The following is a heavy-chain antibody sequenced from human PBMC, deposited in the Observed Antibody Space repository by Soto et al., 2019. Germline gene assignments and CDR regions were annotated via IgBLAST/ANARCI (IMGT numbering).Heavy chain of an antibody. D-gene: IGHD3-10*01. Sequence: GGSRELSGPPPGSPLVNTWMSWVRQAPGKGLEWVGRIKSKTDGGTTDYAAPVKGRFTISRDDSKNTLYLQMNSLKTEDTAVYYCTTDASLGGYWGQGT. CDR3: TTDASLGGY. CDR2: IKSKTDGGTT. CDR1: GSPLVNTW. J-gene: IGHJ4*02. V-gene: IGHV3-15*01.